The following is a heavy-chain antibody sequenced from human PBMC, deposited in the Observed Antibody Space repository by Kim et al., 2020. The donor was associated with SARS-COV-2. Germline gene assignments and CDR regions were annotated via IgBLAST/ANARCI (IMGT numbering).Heavy chain of an antibody. D-gene: IGHD1-1*01. V-gene: IGHV3-9*01. CDR2: ISWNSGSI. Sequence: GGSLRLSCAASGFTFDDYAMHWVRQAPGKGLEWVSGISWNSGSIGYADSVKGRFTISRDNAKNSLYLQMNSLRAEDTALYYCAKDKNEGRIHYDFDYWGQGTLVTVSS. J-gene: IGHJ4*02. CDR1: GFTFDDYA. CDR3: AKDKNEGRIHYDFDY.